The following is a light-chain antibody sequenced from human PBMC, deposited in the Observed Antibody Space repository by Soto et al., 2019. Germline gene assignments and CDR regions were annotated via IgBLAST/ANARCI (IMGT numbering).Light chain of an antibody. Sequence: EIVLTQSPGTLSLSPGERATLSCGASESVTSNYLAWYQQKPGQAPRLLIFGASTRATGIPDRFSGSGSGTDFTLTISRLEPEDFATYYCQQYSNWPPITFGQGTRLEIK. J-gene: IGKJ5*01. CDR3: QQYSNWPPIT. V-gene: IGKV3-20*01. CDR1: ESVTSNY. CDR2: GAS.